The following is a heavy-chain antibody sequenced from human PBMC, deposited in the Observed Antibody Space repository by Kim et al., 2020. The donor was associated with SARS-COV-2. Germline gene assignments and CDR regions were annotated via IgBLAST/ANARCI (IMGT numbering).Heavy chain of an antibody. D-gene: IGHD1-7*01. CDR1: GFSFSAYS. J-gene: IGHJ4*02. V-gene: IGHV3-21*06. CDR3: ARDGKDGTGTVYDY. CDR2: ISVGGGDI. Sequence: GGSLRLSFAASGFSFSAYSFNWVRQPPGKGLEWVSSISVGGGDIFYSDSVKGRFTISRDNAKSSLFLEMNGLRAEDTAGYYCARDGKDGTGTVYDYWGREPWSPSPQ.